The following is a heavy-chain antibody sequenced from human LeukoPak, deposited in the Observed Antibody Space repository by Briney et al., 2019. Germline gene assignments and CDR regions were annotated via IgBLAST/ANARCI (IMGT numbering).Heavy chain of an antibody. CDR2: IKQDGSEK. J-gene: IGHJ6*03. D-gene: IGHD5-18*01. V-gene: IGHV3-7*01. CDR3: ARDRYSYGGIYYYYMDV. Sequence: GGSLRLSCAASGFTFSSYGMHWVRQAPGKGLEWVANIKQDGSEKYYVDSVKGRFTISRDNAKNSLYLQMNSLRAEDTAVYYCARDRYSYGGIYYYYMDVWGKGTTVTVSS. CDR1: GFTFSSYG.